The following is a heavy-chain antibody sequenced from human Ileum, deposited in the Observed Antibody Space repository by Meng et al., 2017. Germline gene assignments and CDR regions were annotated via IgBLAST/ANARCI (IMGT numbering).Heavy chain of an antibody. J-gene: IGHJ5*02. CDR2: ITYTGNS. Sequence: QLQLQESGPGLVKPTETLSLTCIVFGGSVTSSSYDWGWIRQPPGKGLEWIGGITYTGNSYTTPPLKTRLTTSLDTSKNQFSLRLNSLTAADTAVYYCAGQPTSSGAGYSWFDPWGQGILVTVSS. D-gene: IGHD2-2*01. CDR1: GGSVTSSSYD. CDR3: AGQPTSSGAGYSWFDP. V-gene: IGHV4-39*01.